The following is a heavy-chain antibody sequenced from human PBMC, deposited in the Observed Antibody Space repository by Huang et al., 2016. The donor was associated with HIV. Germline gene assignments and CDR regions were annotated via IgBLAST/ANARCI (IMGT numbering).Heavy chain of an antibody. CDR1: GGYFRGYY. CDR3: ARERMMSWLDDHDAFDI. Sequence: QVQLQQWGAGLLKPSETLSLTCAVYGGYFRGYYWSWIRQSPGKGLAWIGEITHSGSTNDNPSLKSRLTISVDTSNNQFSLKLSSVTAADTAVYYCARERMMSWLDDHDAFDIWGQGTMVTVSS. J-gene: IGHJ3*02. D-gene: IGHD1-1*01. V-gene: IGHV4-34*01. CDR2: ITHSGST.